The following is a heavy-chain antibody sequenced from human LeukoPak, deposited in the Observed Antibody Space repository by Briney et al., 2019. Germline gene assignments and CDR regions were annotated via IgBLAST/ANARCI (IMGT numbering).Heavy chain of an antibody. CDR1: GFTFSSYA. Sequence: GGSLRLSCATSGFTFSSYAMTWVDQAPGKGLEWVSAISGSGGSTYYADSVKGRFTISRDNSKNTLHLQMNSLRAEDTAIYYCAKDKADYDSSGYYSSSFDYWGQGTLVTVSS. D-gene: IGHD3-22*01. V-gene: IGHV3-23*01. J-gene: IGHJ4*02. CDR2: ISGSGGST. CDR3: AKDKADYDSSGYYSSSFDY.